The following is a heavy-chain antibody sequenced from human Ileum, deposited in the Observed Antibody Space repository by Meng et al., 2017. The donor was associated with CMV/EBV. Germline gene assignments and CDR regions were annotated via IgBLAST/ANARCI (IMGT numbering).Heavy chain of an antibody. D-gene: IGHD4-17*01. J-gene: IGHJ4*02. CDR3: ARIENGAHFDC. CDR2: INIGNGNT. V-gene: IGHV1-3*04. CDR1: GYTFTIYA. Sequence: QVQLVKSGAAVKKPGASVKVSCKASGYTFTIYAIHWVRQSPGRSLESMGWINIGNGNTKYAGKYQGRVTMTTDTSANTAYMELSSLRPEDTAVYCWARIENGAHFDCGGQGTLVTVSS.